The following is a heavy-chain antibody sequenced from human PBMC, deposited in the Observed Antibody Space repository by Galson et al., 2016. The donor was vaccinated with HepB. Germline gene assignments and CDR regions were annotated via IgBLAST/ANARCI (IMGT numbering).Heavy chain of an antibody. CDR2: ISLRGSGST. CDR1: GGSISGHY. J-gene: IGHJ3*02. CDR3: ASHDYWNDNHDSFDI. D-gene: IGHD3/OR15-3a*01. V-gene: IGHV4-59*11. Sequence: SETLSLTCTVSGGSISGHYWSWIRQPPGKGLEWIGFISLRGSGSTSYNPSLESRVTISGDTSKNQISLRLRPVTAADTAVYYCASHDYWNDNHDSFDIWGQGTRVTVSS.